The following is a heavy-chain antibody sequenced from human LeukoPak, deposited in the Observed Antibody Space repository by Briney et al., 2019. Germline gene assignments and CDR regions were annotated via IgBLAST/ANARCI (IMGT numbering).Heavy chain of an antibody. CDR3: ARDGVTQLGGGWFDP. J-gene: IGHJ5*02. Sequence: RPGGSLRLSCAASGFTFSSYWMHWVRQAPGKGLVWVSRINSDGGSTSYADSVKGRFTTSRDNAKNTLYLQMNSLRAEDTAVYYCARDGVTQLGGGWFDPWGQGTLVTVSS. V-gene: IGHV3-74*01. D-gene: IGHD3-10*01. CDR1: GFTFSSYW. CDR2: INSDGGST.